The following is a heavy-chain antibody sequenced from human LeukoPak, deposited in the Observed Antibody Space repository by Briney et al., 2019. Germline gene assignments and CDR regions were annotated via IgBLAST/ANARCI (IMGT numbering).Heavy chain of an antibody. CDR1: GGSISSSSYY. J-gene: IGHJ4*02. Sequence: SETLSLTCTVSGGSISSSSYYWGWIRQPPGKGLEWIGNIYYSGSANYNPSLQSRVIISVDTSKNQFSLNLSPVLAADTAVYYCARVEVDYSGNILEYFFDYWGQGTLVTVSS. V-gene: IGHV4-39*07. CDR3: ARVEVDYSGNILEYFFDY. D-gene: IGHD4-23*01. CDR2: IYYSGSA.